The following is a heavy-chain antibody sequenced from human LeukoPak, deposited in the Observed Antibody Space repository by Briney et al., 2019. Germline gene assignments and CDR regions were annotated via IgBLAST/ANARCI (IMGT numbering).Heavy chain of an antibody. V-gene: IGHV1-46*01. CDR1: GYTFTSYY. CDR3: ARDRGYCSGGSCYSGVNAFDI. CDR2: INPSGGST. Sequence: GASVKVSCKASGYTFTSYYMHWVRQAPGQGLEWMGIINPSGGSTSYAQKFQGRVTMTRDTSTSTVYMELSSLRSEDTAVYYCARDRGYCSGGSCYSGVNAFDIWGQGTMVTVSS. J-gene: IGHJ3*02. D-gene: IGHD2-15*01.